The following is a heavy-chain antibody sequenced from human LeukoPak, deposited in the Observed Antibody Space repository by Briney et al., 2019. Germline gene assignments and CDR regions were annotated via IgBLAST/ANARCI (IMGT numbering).Heavy chain of an antibody. J-gene: IGHJ3*02. D-gene: IGHD3-22*01. CDR2: IYPGDSDT. Sequence: PGEPLKISCKGSGYSFTSFWIGWVRQMPGKGLEWMGIIYPGDSDTRYSPSFQGQVTISADKSITTAYLQWSSLKASDTAMYYCARDTSSGYYYDAFDIWGQGTMVTVSS. CDR3: ARDTSSGYYYDAFDI. CDR1: GYSFTSFW. V-gene: IGHV5-51*01.